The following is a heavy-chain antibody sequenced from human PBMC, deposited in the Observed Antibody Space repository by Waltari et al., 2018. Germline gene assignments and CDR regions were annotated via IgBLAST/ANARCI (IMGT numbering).Heavy chain of an antibody. CDR3: ARERSVTGKGNLDY. CDR2: SSSGGTNM. CDR1: GFTFSSYE. V-gene: IGHV3-48*03. J-gene: IGHJ4*02. Sequence: EVQLVESGGGLVQPGGSLRLSCAASGFTFSSYEMNWVRQAPGKGWEGVAYSSSGGTNMVYAESGKGRFTISRDNANDSLYLHMNSLRVEDTAVYYCARERSVTGKGNLDYWGQGTLVTVSS. D-gene: IGHD3-10*01.